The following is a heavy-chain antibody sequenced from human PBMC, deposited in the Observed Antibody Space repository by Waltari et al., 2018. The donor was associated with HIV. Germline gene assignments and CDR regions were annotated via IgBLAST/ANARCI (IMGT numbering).Heavy chain of an antibody. Sequence: EVKKPGASVKVSCKASGYTFTGYYVHWVRQAPGQGLEWMGWIIPKTGGSNTAQKFQGRVTMIRDTSISTAYMELSRLTADDTAVYYCARDNSSGWGDFDCWGQGTLVTVS. D-gene: IGHD6-19*01. CDR1: GYTFTGYY. J-gene: IGHJ4*02. CDR3: ARDNSSGWGDFDC. V-gene: IGHV1-2*02. CDR2: IIPKTGGS.